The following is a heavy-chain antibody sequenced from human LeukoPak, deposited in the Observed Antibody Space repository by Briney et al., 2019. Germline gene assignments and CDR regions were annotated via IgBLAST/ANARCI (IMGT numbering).Heavy chain of an antibody. J-gene: IGHJ5*02. CDR2: IYPGDSET. Sequence: GDSLKISCKGSGYSFTTYWIAWVRQLPGKGLEWMGIIYPGDSETRYSPSFQGQVTISADESINTAYLQWSSLKASDSAIYYCARVNSNGYHFPHNRFDPWGQGTLVTVSS. CDR3: ARVNSNGYHFPHNRFDP. D-gene: IGHD3-22*01. CDR1: GYSFTTYW. V-gene: IGHV5-51*01.